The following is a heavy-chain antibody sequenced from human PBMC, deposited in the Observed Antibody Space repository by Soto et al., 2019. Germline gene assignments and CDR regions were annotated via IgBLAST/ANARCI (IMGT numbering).Heavy chain of an antibody. CDR2: IKSKTDGGTT. V-gene: IGHV3-15*07. CDR1: GFTFSNAW. D-gene: IGHD5-18*01. J-gene: IGHJ6*02. Sequence: GGSLRLSCAASGFTFSNAWMNWVRQAPGKGLEWVGRIKSKTDGGTTDYAAPVKGRFTISRDDSKNTLYLQMNSLKTEDTAVYYCTTDPSRLYSYGFHYYYYYGMDVWGQGTTVTVSS. CDR3: TTDPSRLYSYGFHYYYYYGMDV.